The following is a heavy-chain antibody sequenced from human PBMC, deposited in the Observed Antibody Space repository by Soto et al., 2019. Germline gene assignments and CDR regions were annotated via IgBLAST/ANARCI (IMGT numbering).Heavy chain of an antibody. Sequence: GGSLRLSCAASGFTFSSYAMSWVRQAPGKGLEWVSAISGSGGSTYYADSVKGRFTISRDNSKNTLYLQMNSLRAEGTAVYYCAKDIFASYSSSGLYFQHWGQGTLVTVSS. CDR2: ISGSGGST. J-gene: IGHJ1*01. D-gene: IGHD6-13*01. CDR1: GFTFSSYA. V-gene: IGHV3-23*01. CDR3: AKDIFASYSSSGLYFQH.